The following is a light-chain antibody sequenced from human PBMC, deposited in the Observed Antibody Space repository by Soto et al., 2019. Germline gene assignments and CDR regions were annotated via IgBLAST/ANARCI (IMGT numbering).Light chain of an antibody. V-gene: IGKV3-20*01. CDR2: DAS. CDR1: QSVSSY. Sequence: IVLTQSPATLSLSPGERATLSCRASQSVSSYLAWYQQKPGQAPRLLIYDASNRATGIPARFSGSGSGTDFTLTISRLEPEDFAVYYCQQYGSSPPYTFGQGTKVDI. J-gene: IGKJ2*01. CDR3: QQYGSSPPYT.